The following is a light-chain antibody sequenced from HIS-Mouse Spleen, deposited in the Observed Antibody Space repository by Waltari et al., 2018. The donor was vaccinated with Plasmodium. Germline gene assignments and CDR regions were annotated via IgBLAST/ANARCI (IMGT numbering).Light chain of an antibody. CDR1: RSYVGGYNY. J-gene: IGLJ2*01. CDR3: SSYTSSSTLVV. CDR2: DVS. V-gene: IGLV2-14*03. Sequence: QSALTQPASVSGSPGQSITISCPGTRSYVGGYNYVPWYQQHPGKAPKPMIYDVSNRTSGVSNRFSGSKSGNTASLTISGLQAEDEADYYCSSYTSSSTLVVFGGGTKLTVL.